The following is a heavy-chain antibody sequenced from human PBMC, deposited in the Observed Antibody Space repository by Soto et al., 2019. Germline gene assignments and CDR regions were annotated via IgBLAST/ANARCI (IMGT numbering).Heavy chain of an antibody. D-gene: IGHD6-19*01. CDR2: IIPILGIA. V-gene: IGHV1-69*02. J-gene: IGHJ4*02. CDR3: ARSPLSGWYHFDY. CDR1: GGTFSSYT. Sequence: ASVKVSCKASGGTFSSYTISWVRQAPGQGLEWMGRIIPILGIANYAQKFQGRVTITADKSTSTAYMELSSLRSEDTAVYYCARSPLSGWYHFDYWGQGTLVTVSS.